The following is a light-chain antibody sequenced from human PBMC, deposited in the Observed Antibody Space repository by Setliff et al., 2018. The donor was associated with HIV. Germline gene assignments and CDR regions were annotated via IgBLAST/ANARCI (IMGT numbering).Light chain of an antibody. J-gene: IGLJ1*01. CDR3: CSYAGSYPSYV. V-gene: IGLV2-11*01. Sequence: QSVLTQPASVSGSPGQSITLSCTGASSDVGGYNYVSWYQQYPGKAPKLMIYDVSERPSGVPDRFSGSKSGNTASLTISGLQAEDDADYYCCSYAGSYPSYVFGTGTKVTVL. CDR2: DVS. CDR1: SSDVGGYNY.